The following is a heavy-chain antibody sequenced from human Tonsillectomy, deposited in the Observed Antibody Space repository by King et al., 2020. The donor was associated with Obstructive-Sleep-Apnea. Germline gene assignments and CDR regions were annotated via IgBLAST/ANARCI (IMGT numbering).Heavy chain of an antibody. Sequence: QLVQSGGGLVQPGGSLRLSCAASGFTFSNAWMNWVRQAPGKGLEWVGRIKNDGGTTDYAAPVNGRFTISRDDSKNTLYLQMNSLKTEDTAVYYCTTDWGSGRYYVRAFDVWGQGTMVTVSS. CDR3: TTDWGSGRYYVRAFDV. D-gene: IGHD1-26*01. CDR1: GFTFSNAW. V-gene: IGHV3-15*01. J-gene: IGHJ3*01. CDR2: IKNDGGTT.